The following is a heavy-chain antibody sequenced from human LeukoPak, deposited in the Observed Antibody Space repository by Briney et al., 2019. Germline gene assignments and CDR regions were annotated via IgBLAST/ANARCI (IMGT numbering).Heavy chain of an antibody. V-gene: IGHV3-33*01. CDR2: IWHDGSNK. Sequence: GRSLRLSCAASGFTFSSYGMHWVRQAPGKGLEWVALIWHDGSNKYYPDSVKGRFTISRDNSKNTVYLQMNSLRAEDTAVYYCARDANYYFDSWGQGTLVTVSS. CDR3: ARDANYYFDS. D-gene: IGHD1-7*01. J-gene: IGHJ4*02. CDR1: GFTFSSYG.